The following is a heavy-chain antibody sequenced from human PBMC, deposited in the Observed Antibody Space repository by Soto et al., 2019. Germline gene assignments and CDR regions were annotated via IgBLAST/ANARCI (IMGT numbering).Heavy chain of an antibody. CDR2: ISSSSSYI. V-gene: IGHV3-21*01. CDR3: ASFDYGSGSYYDP. J-gene: IGHJ4*02. Sequence: EVQLVESGGGLVKPGGSLRLSCAASGFTFSSYSMNWVRQAPGKGLEWVSSISSSSSYIYYADSVKGRFTISRDNAKNSLYLQMNSLRAEDTAVYYCASFDYGSGSYYDPGGLGTLVTVSS. D-gene: IGHD3-10*01. CDR1: GFTFSSYS.